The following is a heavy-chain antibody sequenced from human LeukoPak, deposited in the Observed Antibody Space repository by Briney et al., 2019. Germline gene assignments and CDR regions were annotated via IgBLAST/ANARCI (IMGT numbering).Heavy chain of an antibody. CDR2: IYYSGST. J-gene: IGHJ6*02. CDR3: ARGAWFGDPDYYYYGMGV. Sequence: SQTLSLTCTVSGGSISSGGYYWSWIRQHPGKGLEWIGYIYYSGSTYYNPSLKSRVTISVDTSKNQFSLKLSSVTAADTAVYYCARGAWFGDPDYYYYGMGVWGQGTTVTVSS. V-gene: IGHV4-31*03. CDR1: GGSISSGGYY. D-gene: IGHD3-10*01.